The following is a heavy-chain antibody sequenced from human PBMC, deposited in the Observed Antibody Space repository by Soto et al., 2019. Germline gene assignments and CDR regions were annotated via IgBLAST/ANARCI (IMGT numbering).Heavy chain of an antibody. V-gene: IGHV4-61*01. D-gene: IGHD3-9*01. CDR2: IYYSGST. J-gene: IGHJ4*02. CDR3: VSGYYDILTGRDTKYFFDY. CDR1: GGSVSSGSYY. Sequence: SETLSLTCTVSGGSVSSGSYYWSWIRQPPGKGLEWIGNIYYSGSTYYNPSLKSRVMISVDTSKNQFSLNLSSVTVADTALYYCVSGYYDILTGRDTKYFFDYWGQGALVTVSS.